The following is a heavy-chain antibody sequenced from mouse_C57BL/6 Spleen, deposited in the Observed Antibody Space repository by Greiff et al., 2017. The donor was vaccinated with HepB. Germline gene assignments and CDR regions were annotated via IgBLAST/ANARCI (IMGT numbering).Heavy chain of an antibody. V-gene: IGHV5-17*01. Sequence: DVKLVESGGGLVKPGGSLKLSCAASGFTFSDYGMHWVRQAPEKGLEWVAYISSGSSTIYYADTVKGRFTISRDNAKNTLFLQMTSLRSEDTAMYYCARPVGDYYAMDYWGQGTSVTVSS. CDR3: ARPVGDYYAMDY. D-gene: IGHD1-1*01. CDR1: GFTFSDYG. CDR2: ISSGSSTI. J-gene: IGHJ4*01.